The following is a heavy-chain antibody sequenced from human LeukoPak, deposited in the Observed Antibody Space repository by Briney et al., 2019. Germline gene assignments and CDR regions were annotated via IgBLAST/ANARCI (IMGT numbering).Heavy chain of an antibody. Sequence: SVKVSCKASGGTFSSYAISWVRQAPGQGLEWMGRIIPILGIANYAQKFQGRVTITADKSTSTAYMELSSLRSEDTAVYYCARDQGGSSTLFDYWGQGTLVTVSS. CDR3: ARDQGGSSTLFDY. J-gene: IGHJ4*02. V-gene: IGHV1-69*04. CDR2: IIPILGIA. CDR1: GGTFSSYA. D-gene: IGHD6-13*01.